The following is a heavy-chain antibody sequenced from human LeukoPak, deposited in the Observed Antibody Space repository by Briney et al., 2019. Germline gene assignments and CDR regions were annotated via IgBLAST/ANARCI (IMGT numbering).Heavy chain of an antibody. V-gene: IGHV1-46*01. CDR3: ARAQGEGYDILTGYYKRDYYYYYGMDV. J-gene: IGHJ6*04. D-gene: IGHD3-9*01. CDR1: GYTFTSYY. CDR2: INPSGGST. Sequence: ASVKVSCKASGYTFTSYYMHWVRQAPGQGVEWMGIINPSGGSTSYAQKFQGRVTMTRDTSTSTVYMELSSLRSEDTAVYYCARAQGEGYDILTGYYKRDYYYYYGMDVWGKGTTVTVSS.